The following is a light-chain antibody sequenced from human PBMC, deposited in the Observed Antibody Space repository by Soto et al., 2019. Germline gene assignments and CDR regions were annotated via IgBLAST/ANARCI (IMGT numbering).Light chain of an antibody. V-gene: IGKV1-5*01. CDR2: DAS. Sequence: DFQMTESPTTLSASAGDRVTLXXRASQNIRSRLAWFQQKPGKAPKXLIYDASSLESGVPQRFSGSGAGTEFTLTISSLQTDDFSTYYCQQLNSYPLTFGGGTKVDIK. CDR1: QNIRSR. CDR3: QQLNSYPLT. J-gene: IGKJ4*01.